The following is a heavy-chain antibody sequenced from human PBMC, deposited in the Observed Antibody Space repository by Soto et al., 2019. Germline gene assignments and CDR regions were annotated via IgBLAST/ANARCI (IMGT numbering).Heavy chain of an antibody. Sequence: GSLRLSCAASGFTFSSYGMHWVRQAPGKGLEWVAVISYDGSNKYYADSVKGRFTISRDNSKNTLYLQMNSLRAEDTAVYYCAKIPYYYDSSGSGPKFDYWGQGTLVTVSS. J-gene: IGHJ4*02. CDR3: AKIPYYYDSSGSGPKFDY. CDR1: GFTFSSYG. CDR2: ISYDGSNK. D-gene: IGHD3-22*01. V-gene: IGHV3-30*18.